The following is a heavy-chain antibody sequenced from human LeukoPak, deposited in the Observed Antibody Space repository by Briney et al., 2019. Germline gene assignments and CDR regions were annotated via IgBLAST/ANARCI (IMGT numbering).Heavy chain of an antibody. Sequence: GGSLRLSCSASGFTFSRYAMHWVRQAPGKGLEYVSAISSSGGSTYYADSVKGRFTIYRDNSKDTLYLQMSSLRAEDTAVYYCVKSAGFDWLSPLDAFDIWGQGTMVTVSS. CDR1: GFTFSRYA. CDR3: VKSAGFDWLSPLDAFDI. CDR2: ISSSGGST. J-gene: IGHJ3*02. V-gene: IGHV3-64D*06. D-gene: IGHD3-9*01.